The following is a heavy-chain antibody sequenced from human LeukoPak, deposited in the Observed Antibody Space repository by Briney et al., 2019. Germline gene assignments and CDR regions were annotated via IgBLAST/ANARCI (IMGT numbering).Heavy chain of an antibody. D-gene: IGHD4-17*01. V-gene: IGHV3-48*01. CDR2: ISSSSSTI. CDR3: ARDSTTVTTTLGFDY. J-gene: IGHJ4*02. CDR1: GFTFSSYS. Sequence: PGGSLRLSCAASGFTFSSYSMNWVRQAPGKGLEWVSYISSSSSTIYHADSVKGRFTISRDNAKNSLYLQMNSLRAEDTAVYYCARDSTTVTTTLGFDYWGQGTLVTVSS.